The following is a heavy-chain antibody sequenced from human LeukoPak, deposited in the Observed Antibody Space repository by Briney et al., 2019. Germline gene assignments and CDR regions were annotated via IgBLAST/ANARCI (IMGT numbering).Heavy chain of an antibody. CDR2: IYSGGST. J-gene: IGHJ6*02. CDR1: GFTVSSNY. CDR3: ARIPCFPYYYYYGMDV. Sequence: GGSLRLSCAASGFTVSSNYMSWVRQAPGKGLEWVSVIYSGGSTYYADSVKGRFTISRDNSKNTLYLQMNSLRAEDTAVYYCARIPCFPYYYYYGMDVWGQGTTVTVSS. V-gene: IGHV3-66*01.